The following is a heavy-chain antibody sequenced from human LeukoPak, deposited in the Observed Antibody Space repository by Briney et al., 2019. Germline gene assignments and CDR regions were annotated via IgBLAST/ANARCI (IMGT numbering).Heavy chain of an antibody. CDR1: GYTFTSYA. J-gene: IGHJ4*02. V-gene: IGHV7-4-1*02. CDR3: ARGETLTTVIH. CDR2: INTNTGNP. Sequence: ASVKVTCKASGYTFTSYAIHWVRQAPGQGLEWMGWINTNTGNPTYAQGFTGRFVFSLDTSVSTAYLQTSSLQAEDTAVYYCARGETLTTVIHWGQGTLVTVSS. D-gene: IGHD4-17*01.